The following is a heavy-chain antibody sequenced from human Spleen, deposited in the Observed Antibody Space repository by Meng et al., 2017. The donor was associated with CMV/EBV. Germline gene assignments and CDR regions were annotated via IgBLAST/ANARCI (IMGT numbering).Heavy chain of an antibody. CDR2: FDPEDGET. CDR3: ATVGYSHPAPYYYGMDV. Sequence: ASVKVSCKASGYTFTSYGISWVRQAPGQGLEWMGGFDPEDGETIYAQKFQGRVTMTEDTSTDTAYMELSSLRSEDTAVYYCATVGYSHPAPYYYGMDVWGQGTTVTVSS. V-gene: IGHV1-24*01. CDR1: GYTFTSYG. D-gene: IGHD5-18*01. J-gene: IGHJ6*02.